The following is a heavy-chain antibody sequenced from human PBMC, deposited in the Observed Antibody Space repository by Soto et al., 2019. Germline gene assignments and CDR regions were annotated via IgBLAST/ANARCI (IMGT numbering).Heavy chain of an antibody. J-gene: IGHJ4*02. Sequence: ASVKVSCKASGYSFTSYGISWVRQAPGQGPEWMGWISGHNGNTNHPQSLQGRVTMTTDTSRNTAYMELRSLRSDDTAVYYCARHRFNYYGDTVYYYSDYWGQGTLVTVSS. V-gene: IGHV1-18*04. D-gene: IGHD3-10*01. CDR3: ARHRFNYYGDTVYYYSDY. CDR1: GYSFTSYG. CDR2: ISGHNGNT.